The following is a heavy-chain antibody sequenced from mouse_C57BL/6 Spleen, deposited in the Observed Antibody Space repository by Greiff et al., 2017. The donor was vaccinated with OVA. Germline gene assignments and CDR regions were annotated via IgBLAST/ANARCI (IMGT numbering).Heavy chain of an antibody. V-gene: IGHV1-82*01. CDR1: GYAFTSYC. J-gene: IGHJ4*01. Sequence: QVQLQQSGPELVKPGASVKISCKASGYAFTSYCMHWVKQRPGQGLEWIGRIYPGDGGTNYNGKFKGKATLTADKSSSTAYMQLSSLTSEDSAVYFCARFGNYDDIDYWGQGTTVTVSS. CDR3: ARFGNYDDIDY. CDR2: IYPGDGGT. D-gene: IGHD2-1*01.